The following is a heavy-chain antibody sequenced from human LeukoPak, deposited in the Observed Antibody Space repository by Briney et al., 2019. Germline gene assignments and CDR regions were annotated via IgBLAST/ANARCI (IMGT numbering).Heavy chain of an antibody. V-gene: IGHV1-2*02. CDR1: GYTFTGYY. D-gene: IGHD3-22*01. CDR2: INPNSGGT. J-gene: IGHJ4*02. Sequence: ASVKVSCKASGYTFTGYYMHWVRQAPGQGLEWMGWINPNSGGTNYAQKFQGRVTMTRDTSISTAYMELSRLRSDDTAVYFCARNYYDTAGHFGYWGQGTLVTVSS. CDR3: ARNYYDTAGHFGY.